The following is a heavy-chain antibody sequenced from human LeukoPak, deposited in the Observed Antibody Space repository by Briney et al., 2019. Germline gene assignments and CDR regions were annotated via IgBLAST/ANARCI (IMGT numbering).Heavy chain of an antibody. CDR3: AREGDKYANWFDT. J-gene: IGHJ5*02. V-gene: IGHV4-59*02. D-gene: IGHD2-8*01. CDR2: IYYSGST. CDR1: GGSVSSYY. Sequence: SETLSLICTVSGGSVSSYYWTWIRQPPGKGLEWIGYIYYSGSTNYNPSLKSRVTISVDTSKNQFSLNLSSVTAADTAMYYCAREGDKYANWFDTWGQGTLVTVSS.